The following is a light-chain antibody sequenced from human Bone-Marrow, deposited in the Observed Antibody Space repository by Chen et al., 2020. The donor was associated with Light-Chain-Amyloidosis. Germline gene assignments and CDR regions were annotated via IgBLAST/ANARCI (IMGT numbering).Light chain of an antibody. V-gene: IGKV1-39*01. CDR2: SAS. Sequence: DIKMTQSPSSLSASVGDTVTITCRASQSISIYVDWYQQKPGKAPNLLIYSASSLHSGVPSRFSGSGSGTDFTLTISSLQPEDFATYYCQQSYSDSFTFGPGTKVDIK. CDR3: QQSYSDSFT. J-gene: IGKJ3*01. CDR1: QSISIY.